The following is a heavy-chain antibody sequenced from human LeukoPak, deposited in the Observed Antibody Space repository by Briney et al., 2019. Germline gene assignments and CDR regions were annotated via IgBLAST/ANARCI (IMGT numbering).Heavy chain of an antibody. CDR2: IYYSGST. J-gene: IGHJ4*02. V-gene: IGHV4-34*01. Sequence: SETLSLTCAVYGGSFSGYYWGWICQPPGKGLEWIGSIYYSGSTYYNPSLKSRVTISVDTSKNQFSLKLSSVTAADTAVYYCAREEMATSGNDYWGQGTLVTVSS. CDR1: GGSFSGYY. CDR3: AREEMATSGNDY. D-gene: IGHD5-24*01.